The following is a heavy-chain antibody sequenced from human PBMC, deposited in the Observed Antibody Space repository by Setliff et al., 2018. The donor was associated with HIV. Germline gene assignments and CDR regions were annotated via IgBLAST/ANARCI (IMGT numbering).Heavy chain of an antibody. Sequence: SVKVSCKTSGGTLNSYAISWVRQAPGQGLEWMGGIIPIFGTANYAQKFQGRVTITADESTCTAYMELTGLRSEDTAVYYCATGPTMVTSKGFWFFDLWGRGTLVTVSS. CDR2: IIPIFGTA. V-gene: IGHV1-69*13. J-gene: IGHJ2*01. D-gene: IGHD4-17*01. CDR3: ATGPTMVTSKGFWFFDL. CDR1: GGTLNSYA.